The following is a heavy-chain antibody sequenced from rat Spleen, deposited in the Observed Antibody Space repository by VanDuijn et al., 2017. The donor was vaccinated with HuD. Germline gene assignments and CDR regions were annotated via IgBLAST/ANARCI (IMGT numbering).Heavy chain of an antibody. J-gene: IGHJ2*01. CDR2: IVFDSSGI. Sequence: EVQLVESGGGLVQPGRSLKLSCAASGFTFSNFPMAWVRQSPEKGLEWVATIVFDSSGIYYRNSVKGRFTLSRDNTRNTLYLQMDSLKSEDTATYYCVTTYFGYGYFDYWGQGVLVTVSS. CDR1: GFTFSNFP. D-gene: IGHD1-9*01. CDR3: VTTYFGYGYFDY. V-gene: IGHV5S10*01.